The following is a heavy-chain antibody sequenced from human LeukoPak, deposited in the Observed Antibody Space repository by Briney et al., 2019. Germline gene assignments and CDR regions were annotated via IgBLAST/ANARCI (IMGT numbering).Heavy chain of an antibody. Sequence: SETLSLTCAVYGESFSGYYWSWIRQPPGKGLEWIGEINHSGSTNYNPSLKSRVTISVDTSKNQFSLKLSAVTAADTAVYYCARGVRERWLQSRYGYWGQGTLVTVSS. CDR1: GESFSGYY. V-gene: IGHV4-34*01. J-gene: IGHJ4*02. CDR2: INHSGST. CDR3: ARGVRERWLQSRYGY. D-gene: IGHD5-24*01.